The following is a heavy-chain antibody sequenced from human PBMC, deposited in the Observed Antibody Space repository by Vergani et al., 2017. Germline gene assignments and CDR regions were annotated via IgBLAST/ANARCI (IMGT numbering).Heavy chain of an antibody. J-gene: IGHJ6*03. CDR2: IYWDDDK. CDR1: GFSLSTDGA. CDR3: AHGFCPGTSCYYYYYYYMDV. Sequence: QITLKESGPTLVKPTQTLTLTCTFSGFSLSTDGAVGWIRQPPGRALEWLAVIYWDDDKRYSPSLKSRLTITKDTSKNQVVLTMTNMDPVDTATYHCAHGFCPGTSCYYYYYYYMDVWGKGTTVTVSS. V-gene: IGHV2-5*02. D-gene: IGHD2-2*01.